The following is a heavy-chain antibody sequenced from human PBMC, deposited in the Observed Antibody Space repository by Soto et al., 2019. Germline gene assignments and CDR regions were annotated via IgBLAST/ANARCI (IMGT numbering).Heavy chain of an antibody. D-gene: IGHD3-3*01. CDR2: ISAYNGNT. V-gene: IGHV1-18*01. J-gene: IGHJ4*02. Sequence: QVQLVQSGAEVKKPGASVKVSCKASGYTFTSYGISWVRQAPGQGLEWMGWISAYNGNTNYAQKLQGRVTMTTDTSTSTAYMELRSLRSDDTAVYYCARERFLEWCSQPNCLFDYWGQGTLVTVSS. CDR1: GYTFTSYG. CDR3: ARERFLEWCSQPNCLFDY.